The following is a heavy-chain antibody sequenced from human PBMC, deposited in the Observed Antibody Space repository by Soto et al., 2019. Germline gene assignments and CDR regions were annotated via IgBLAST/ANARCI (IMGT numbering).Heavy chain of an antibody. CDR1: GGSISSSSYY. V-gene: IGHV4-39*01. J-gene: IGHJ4*02. Sequence: KTSETLSLTCTVSGGSISSSSYYWGWIRQPPGKGLEWIGNIYYSGSTYYNPSLKSRVTISVDTSKNQFSLKLSSVTAADTAVYYCMLGSGWKDFDYWGQGTLVTVSS. D-gene: IGHD2-15*01. CDR3: MLGSGWKDFDY. CDR2: IYYSGST.